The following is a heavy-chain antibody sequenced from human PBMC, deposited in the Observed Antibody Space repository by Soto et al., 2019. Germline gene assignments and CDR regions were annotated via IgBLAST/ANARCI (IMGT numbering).Heavy chain of an antibody. D-gene: IGHD3-22*01. J-gene: IGHJ4*02. CDR3: ARDLGYYDSSGYFDY. V-gene: IGHV3-11*01. CDR2: ISSSDTI. Sequence: QVQLVESGGGLVKPGGSLRLSCAASRFTFSDYYMSWIRQAPGRGLEWVSYISSSDTIYYADSVKGRFTISRDNAKNSLYLQMNSLRAEDTAMYYCARDLGYYDSSGYFDYWGQGTLVTVSS. CDR1: RFTFSDYY.